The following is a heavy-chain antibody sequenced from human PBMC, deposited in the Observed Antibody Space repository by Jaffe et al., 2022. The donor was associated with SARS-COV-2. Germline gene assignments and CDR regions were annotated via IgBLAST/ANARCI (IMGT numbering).Heavy chain of an antibody. CDR2: ISYDGSNK. J-gene: IGHJ3*02. CDR3: AKVDCSSTSCYWVAFDI. CDR1: GFTFSSYG. D-gene: IGHD2-2*01. Sequence: QVQLVESGGGVVQPGRSLRLSCAASGFTFSSYGMHWVRQAPGKGLEWVAVISYDGSNKYYADSVKGRFTISRDNSKNTLYLQMNSLRAEDTAVYYCAKVDCSSTSCYWVAFDIWGQGTMVTVSS. V-gene: IGHV3-30*18.